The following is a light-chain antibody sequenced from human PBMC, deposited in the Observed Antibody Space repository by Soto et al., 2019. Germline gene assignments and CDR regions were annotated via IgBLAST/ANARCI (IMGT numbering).Light chain of an antibody. Sequence: EIVLTQSPVTLSLSPGERATLSCRASQSVSRSYLAWYQQKPGQAPRLLIYVASSRATGIPDRFSGSGSGTDFTLTIRRLEPEDFAVYYCQQYGSSPLTFGGRTKVDVK. CDR2: VAS. CDR3: QQYGSSPLT. CDR1: QSVSRSY. J-gene: IGKJ4*01. V-gene: IGKV3-20*01.